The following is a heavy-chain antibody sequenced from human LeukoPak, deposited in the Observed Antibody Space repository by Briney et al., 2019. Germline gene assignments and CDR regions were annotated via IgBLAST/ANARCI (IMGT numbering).Heavy chain of an antibody. Sequence: SETLSLTCAVYGGSFSGYYWSWIRQPPGKGLEWIGEINHSGSTNYNPSLKSRVTISVDTSKNQFSLKLSSVTAADTAVYYCARGRTVERSYFDYWGQGTLVTVSS. CDR2: INHSGST. J-gene: IGHJ4*02. CDR1: GGSFSGYY. CDR3: ARGRTVERSYFDY. D-gene: IGHD4-17*01. V-gene: IGHV4-34*01.